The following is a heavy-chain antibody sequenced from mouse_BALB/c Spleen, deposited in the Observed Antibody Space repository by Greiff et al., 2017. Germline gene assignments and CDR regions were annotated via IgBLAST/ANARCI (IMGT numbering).Heavy chain of an antibody. V-gene: IGHV2-9*02. D-gene: IGHD2-1*01. CDR3: AIDRYYCNYEAWFAY. CDR1: GFSLTSYG. Sequence: VKLMESGPGLVAPSQSLSITCTVSGFSLTSYGVHWVRQPPGKGLEWLGVIWAGGSTNYNSALMSRLSISKDNSKSQVFLKMNSLQTDDTAMYYCAIDRYYCNYEAWFAYWGQGTLVTVSA. CDR2: IWAGGST. J-gene: IGHJ3*01.